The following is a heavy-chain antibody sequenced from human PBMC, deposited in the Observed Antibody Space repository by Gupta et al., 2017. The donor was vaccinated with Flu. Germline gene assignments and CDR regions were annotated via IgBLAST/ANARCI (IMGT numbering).Heavy chain of an antibody. Sequence: EVQLLESGENLGQPGGSLRLSCAASGFTFSHYAMSWVRQAPGRGLEWVAGITGGARESYYADSVKGRFTISRDNDKNMLYLEMTSLRVEDTCTYYCAKAHSVSAMAAPGLFDSWGQGIVVSVSS. CDR2: ITGGARES. CDR3: AKAHSVSAMAAPGLFDS. D-gene: IGHD6-25*01. J-gene: IGHJ4*02. V-gene: IGHV3-23*01. CDR1: GFTFSHYA.